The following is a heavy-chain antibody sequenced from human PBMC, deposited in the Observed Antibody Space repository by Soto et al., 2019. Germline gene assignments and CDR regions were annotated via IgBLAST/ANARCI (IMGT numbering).Heavy chain of an antibody. Sequence: GGSLRLSCAASGFTFSSYWMHWVRQAPGKGLVWVSRINSDGSSTSYADSVKGRFTISRDNAKNTLYLQMNSLRAEDTAVYYCARGSPSWFGDQGRGYFDYWGQGTLVTVSS. J-gene: IGHJ4*02. CDR2: INSDGSST. CDR3: ARGSPSWFGDQGRGYFDY. V-gene: IGHV3-74*01. CDR1: GFTFSSYW. D-gene: IGHD3-10*01.